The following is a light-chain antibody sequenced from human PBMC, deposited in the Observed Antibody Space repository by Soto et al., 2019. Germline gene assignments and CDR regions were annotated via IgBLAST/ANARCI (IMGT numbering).Light chain of an antibody. Sequence: QSALTQPASVSGSPGQSITIFCTGSSSDVGVYNLVSWYQQHPGEAPRLLIYDDSQRPSGVSNRFSGSKSGNTASLTISGLQAEDEADYFCCSYAGSSTFVFGGGTKLTVL. CDR2: DDS. CDR1: SSDVGVYNL. CDR3: CSYAGSSTFV. V-gene: IGLV2-23*02. J-gene: IGLJ2*01.